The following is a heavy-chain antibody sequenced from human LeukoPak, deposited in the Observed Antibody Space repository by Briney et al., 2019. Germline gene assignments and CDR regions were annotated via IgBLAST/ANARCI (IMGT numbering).Heavy chain of an antibody. J-gene: IGHJ6*03. V-gene: IGHV4-39*01. CDR2: IYYSGST. D-gene: IGHD3-9*01. Sequence: TSETLSLTCTVSVRSINSSSYYWRWIRQPPGKGLECIGSIYYSGSTYYNPARKSRVTISVDTSKNLFSLKLSSVTAADTAVYYCARLPYDILTGYPRFRVGYYMDVWGKGTTVTVSS. CDR3: ARLPYDILTGYPRFRVGYYMDV. CDR1: VRSINSSSYY.